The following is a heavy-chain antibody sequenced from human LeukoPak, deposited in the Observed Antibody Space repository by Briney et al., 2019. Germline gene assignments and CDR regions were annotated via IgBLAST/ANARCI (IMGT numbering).Heavy chain of an antibody. CDR2: VWYDGSNK. CDR3: ARSAHVDTAMITAVGYFDY. CDR1: GFTFSNYG. D-gene: IGHD5-18*01. Sequence: GGSLRLSCAVSGFTFSNYGIHWVRQAPGKGLEWVAVVWYDGSNKYYADSVKGRSTISRDNSKNTLCLQMNSLRAEDTALYYCARSAHVDTAMITAVGYFDYWGQGTLVTVSS. V-gene: IGHV3-33*01. J-gene: IGHJ4*02.